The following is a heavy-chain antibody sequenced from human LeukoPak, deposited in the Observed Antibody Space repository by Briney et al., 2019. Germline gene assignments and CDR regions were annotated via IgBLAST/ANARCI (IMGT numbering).Heavy chain of an antibody. CDR1: GFTFSSYA. CDR2: ISGGGGST. D-gene: IGHD5-12*01. CDR3: AKGYSGYEVDAFDI. J-gene: IGHJ3*02. Sequence: PGGSLRLSCAASGFTFSSYAMSWVRRAPGQGLEWVSAISGGGGSTDYADSVKGRFTISRDNSKNTLYLQMNSLRAEDTAVYYCAKGYSGYEVDAFDIWGQGTMVTVSS. V-gene: IGHV3-23*01.